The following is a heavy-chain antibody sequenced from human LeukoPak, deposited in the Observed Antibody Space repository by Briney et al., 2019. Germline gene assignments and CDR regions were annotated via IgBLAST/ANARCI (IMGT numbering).Heavy chain of an antibody. J-gene: IGHJ4*02. CDR2: INPSGGST. CDR3: ARKGIAVAGLDY. D-gene: IGHD6-19*01. V-gene: IGHV1-46*01. Sequence: ASVKVSCQASGYTFTSYGISWVRQAPGQGLEWMGIINPSGGSTSYAQKFQGRVTMTRDTSTSTVYMELSSLRSEDTAVYYCARKGIAVAGLDYWGQGTLVTVSS. CDR1: GYTFTSYG.